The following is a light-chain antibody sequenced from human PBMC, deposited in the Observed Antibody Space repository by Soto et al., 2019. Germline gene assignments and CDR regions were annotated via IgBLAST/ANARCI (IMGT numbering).Light chain of an antibody. V-gene: IGLV2-14*01. Sequence: QSVLTQPASVSGSPGQSITISCTGTSSDVGGYNYVSWYQQHPGKAPKLVIYEVSNRPSGVSNRFSGSKSGNTASLTISGLQAEDGADYYCSSYTSSSTLYVFGTGTKGTVL. CDR3: SSYTSSSTLYV. CDR1: SSDVGGYNY. J-gene: IGLJ1*01. CDR2: EVS.